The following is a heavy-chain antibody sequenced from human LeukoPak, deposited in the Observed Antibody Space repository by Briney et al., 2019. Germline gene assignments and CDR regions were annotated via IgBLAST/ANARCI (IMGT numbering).Heavy chain of an antibody. D-gene: IGHD2-21*01. CDR3: ARDPGGGGAKGHNWFDP. V-gene: IGHV3-74*01. CDR2: IKSDGSST. CDR1: GFIFSTYS. Sequence: GGSLRLSCAASGFIFSTYSMNWVRQAPGKGLVWVSRIKSDGSSTSYADSVKGRFTISRDNAKNTLYLQMNSLRVEDTAVYYCARDPGGGGAKGHNWFDPWGQGTLVTVSS. J-gene: IGHJ5*02.